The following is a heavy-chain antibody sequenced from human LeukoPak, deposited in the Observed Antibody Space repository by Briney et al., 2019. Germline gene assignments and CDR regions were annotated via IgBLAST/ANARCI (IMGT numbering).Heavy chain of an antibody. D-gene: IGHD3-3*01. J-gene: IGHJ6*02. Sequence: ASVKVSCKASGYTFTSYYMHWVRQAPGQGLEWMGIINPSGGSTSYAQKFQGRVTMTRDTSTSTVYMELSSLRSEDTAVYYCARGHYDFWGGYPIENYYYYGMDVWGQGTTVTVSS. CDR2: INPSGGST. V-gene: IGHV1-46*01. CDR1: GYTFTSYY. CDR3: ARGHYDFWGGYPIENYYYYGMDV.